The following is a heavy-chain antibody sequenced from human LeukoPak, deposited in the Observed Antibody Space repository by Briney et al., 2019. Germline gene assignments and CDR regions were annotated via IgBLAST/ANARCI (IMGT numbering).Heavy chain of an antibody. CDR1: GGSISSYY. J-gene: IGHJ4*02. D-gene: IGHD1-7*01. CDR2: IYYSGST. V-gene: IGHV4-59*01. Sequence: PSETLSLTYTVSGGSISSYYWSWIRQPPGKGLEWIGYIYYSGSTNYNPSLKSRVTISVDTSKNQFSLKLSSVTAADTAVYYCARYNWDYDHRFDYWGQGTLVTVSS. CDR3: ARYNWDYDHRFDY.